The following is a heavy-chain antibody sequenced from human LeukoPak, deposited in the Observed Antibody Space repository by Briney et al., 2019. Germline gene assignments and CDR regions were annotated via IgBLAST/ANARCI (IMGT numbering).Heavy chain of an antibody. CDR2: IKQDGSEK. CDR3: ARNGGFGELLFDY. D-gene: IGHD3-10*01. V-gene: IGHV3-7*01. Sequence: PGGSLRLSCAASGFTFSSYWMSWVRQAPGKGLEWVANIKQDGSEKYYVDSVKGRFTISRDNAKNSLYLQMNSLRAEDTAVYYCARNGGFGELLFDYWGQGTLVTVSS. J-gene: IGHJ4*02. CDR1: GFTFSSYW.